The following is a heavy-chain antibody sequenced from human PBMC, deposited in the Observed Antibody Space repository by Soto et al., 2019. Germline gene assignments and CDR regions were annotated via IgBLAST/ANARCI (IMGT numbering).Heavy chain of an antibody. CDR1: GGTFSSYA. CDR3: ARDAVDTAMVYYFDY. CDR2: IIPIFGTA. J-gene: IGHJ4*02. V-gene: IGHV1-69*13. Sequence: ASVKVSCKASGGTFSSYAISWVRQAPGQGLEWMGGIIPIFGTANYAQKFQGRVTITADESTSTAYMELSSLRSEDTAVYYCARDAVDTAMVYYFDYSGQATLVTVSS. D-gene: IGHD5-18*01.